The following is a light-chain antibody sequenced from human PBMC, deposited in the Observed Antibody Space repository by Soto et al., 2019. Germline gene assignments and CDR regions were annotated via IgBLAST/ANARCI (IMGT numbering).Light chain of an antibody. CDR1: QSVSSN. Sequence: EIVMTQSPATLSVSPGERATFSCRASQSVSSNLAWYQQKPGQAPRLLIYGASTRATGIPARFSGSGSGTEFTLTISSLQSEDFAVYYCQQYNNWTLTFGGGTKVEIK. V-gene: IGKV3-15*01. J-gene: IGKJ4*01. CDR3: QQYNNWTLT. CDR2: GAS.